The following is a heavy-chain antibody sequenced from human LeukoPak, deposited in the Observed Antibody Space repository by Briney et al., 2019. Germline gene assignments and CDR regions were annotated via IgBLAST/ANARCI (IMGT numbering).Heavy chain of an antibody. CDR3: ARDNGAIRAYYYHGMDV. J-gene: IGHJ6*02. V-gene: IGHV4-4*02. CDR1: GGSVSSPTW. D-gene: IGHD2-8*01. CDR2: IYHSGSI. Sequence: SETLSLTCAVSGGSVSSPTWWTWVRQPPGKGLEWIGEIYHSGSINYNPSLKSRVTISVDKSKNQLSLRLTSVTAADTAVYYCARDNGAIRAYYYHGMDVWGQGTTVTVSS.